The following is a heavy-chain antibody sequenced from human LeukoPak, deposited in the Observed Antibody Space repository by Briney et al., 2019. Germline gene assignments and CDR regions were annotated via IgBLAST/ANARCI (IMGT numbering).Heavy chain of an antibody. D-gene: IGHD6-13*01. J-gene: IGHJ3*02. V-gene: IGHV4-59*01. CDR2: IYYSGST. Sequence: SETLSLTCTVSGGSISSYYWSWIRQPPGKGLEWIGYIYYSGSTNYNPSLKSRVTISVDTSRSQFSLKLSSVTAADTAVYYCARMSSSWFAFNIWGQGTMVTVSS. CDR3: ARMSSSWFAFNI. CDR1: GGSISSYY.